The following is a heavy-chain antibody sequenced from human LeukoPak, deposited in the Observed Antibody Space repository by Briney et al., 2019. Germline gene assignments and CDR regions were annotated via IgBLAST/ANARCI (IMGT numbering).Heavy chain of an antibody. J-gene: IGHJ5*02. CDR3: ATDYGDSPPET. CDR1: GFTFSSYA. Sequence: PGGSLRLSCAASGFTFSSYAMHWVRQAPGKGLEWVAVISYDGSNKYYADSVKGRFTISRDNSKNTLYLQMNSLRAEDTAVYYCATDYGDSPPETWGQGTLVTVSS. D-gene: IGHD4-17*01. V-gene: IGHV3-30-3*01. CDR2: ISYDGSNK.